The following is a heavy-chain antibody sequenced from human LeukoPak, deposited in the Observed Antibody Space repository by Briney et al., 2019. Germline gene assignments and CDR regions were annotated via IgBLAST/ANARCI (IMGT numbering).Heavy chain of an antibody. Sequence: SETLSLTCTVSGGSMTNYYWNWIRQPPGKGLEGIGYISASGTTNYNPSLMSRVTISVDTSKNQFSLKLSSVTAADTAVHYCARGLRYYYYYMDVWGKGTTVTVSS. CDR2: ISASGTT. CDR3: ARGLRYYYYYMDV. J-gene: IGHJ6*03. V-gene: IGHV4-4*09. CDR1: GGSMTNYY.